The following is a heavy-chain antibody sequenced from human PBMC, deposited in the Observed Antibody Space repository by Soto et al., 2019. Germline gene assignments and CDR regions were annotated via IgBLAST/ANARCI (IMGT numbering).Heavy chain of an antibody. CDR3: VRDYTYGWGTSYGHSWSEP. J-gene: IGHJ5*02. Sequence: QVQLVDSGGGVVQPGRSLRLSCAASGFTFSNYGMHWIRQAPGKGLEWVANIWFDGSNSNYADSVKGRFTISRDNSRNTLYLQMTGLRAGDTAVYFCVRDYTYGWGTSYGHSWSEPWGREPWSPSPQ. V-gene: IGHV3-33*01. CDR2: IWFDGSNS. CDR1: GFTFSNYG. D-gene: IGHD3-10*01.